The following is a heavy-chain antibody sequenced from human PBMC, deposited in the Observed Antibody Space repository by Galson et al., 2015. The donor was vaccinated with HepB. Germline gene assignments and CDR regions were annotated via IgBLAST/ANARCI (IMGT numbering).Heavy chain of an antibody. D-gene: IGHD6-6*01. Sequence: SVKVSCKASGGTFSSYAISWVRQAPGQGLEWMGGIIPIFGTANYAQKFQGRVTITADESTSTAYMELSSLRSEDTTVYYCARGVRVSSSWTYYCYMDHWGNGTTVTASS. CDR3: ARGVRVSSSWTYYCYMDH. V-gene: IGHV1-69*13. CDR2: IIPIFGTA. J-gene: IGHJ6*03. CDR1: GGTFSSYA.